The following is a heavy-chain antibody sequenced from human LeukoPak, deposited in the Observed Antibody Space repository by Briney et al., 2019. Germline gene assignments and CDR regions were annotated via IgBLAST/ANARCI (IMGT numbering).Heavy chain of an antibody. CDR1: GFTFSSYW. V-gene: IGHV3-74*01. J-gene: IGHJ5*01. D-gene: IGHD3-10*01. Sequence: PGGSLRLSCAASGFTFSSYWMSWVRQAPGKGLVCVSRIKTDGSSTSYADSVKGRFTISRDNAKNTLYLQMNGLRAEDTAVYYCAREGYYGSAALYSWGHGTLVTVSS. CDR2: IKTDGSST. CDR3: AREGYYGSAALYS.